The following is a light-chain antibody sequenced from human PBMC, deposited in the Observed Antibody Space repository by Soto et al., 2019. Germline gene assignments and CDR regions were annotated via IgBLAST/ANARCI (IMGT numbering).Light chain of an antibody. V-gene: IGLV1-51*01. CDR2: DNN. Sequence: QSVLTQPPSVSAAPGQKVTISCSGRSSNIGNNYVSWYQQLPGTAPKLLIYDNNQRPSGIPDRFSGSKSGTSATLGITGLQTGDEADYYCSAYTARSTLVFGGGTKLTVL. CDR1: SSNIGNNY. CDR3: SAYTARSTLV. J-gene: IGLJ3*02.